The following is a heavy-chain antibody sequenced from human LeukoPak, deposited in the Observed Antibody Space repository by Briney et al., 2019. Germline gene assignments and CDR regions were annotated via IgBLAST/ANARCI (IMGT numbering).Heavy chain of an antibody. V-gene: IGHV4-30-4*07. Sequence: SETLSLTCAVSGGSISSGGYSWSWIRQPPGEGLEWIAYIYYSGSTPYNPSLKSRVTISVDTSKNQFSLKLSSVTAADTAVYYCARGGGGDNFDYWGQGTLVTVSS. CDR1: GGSISSGGYS. J-gene: IGHJ4*02. CDR2: IYYSGST. D-gene: IGHD2-21*01. CDR3: ARGGGGDNFDY.